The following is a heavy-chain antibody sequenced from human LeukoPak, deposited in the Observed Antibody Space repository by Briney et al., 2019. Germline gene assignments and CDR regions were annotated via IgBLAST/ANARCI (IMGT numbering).Heavy chain of an antibody. D-gene: IGHD3-10*01. J-gene: IGHJ4*02. Sequence: GGSLRLSCAASGFTFSSYAMNWVRQAPGKGLEWVSSLSEGGHSSFYADSVKGRFSIYRDDSKNTLYLQMNNVRPDDTALYYCAFSPLGFKYGCAYWGQGTLVAVSS. CDR2: LSEGGHSS. CDR3: AFSPLGFKYGCAY. CDR1: GFTFSSYA. V-gene: IGHV3-23*01.